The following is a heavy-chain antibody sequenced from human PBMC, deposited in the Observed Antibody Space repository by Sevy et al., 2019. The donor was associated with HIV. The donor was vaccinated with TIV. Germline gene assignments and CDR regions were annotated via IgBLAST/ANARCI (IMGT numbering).Heavy chain of an antibody. J-gene: IGHJ4*02. CDR1: GYTFTSYD. CDR2: MSPNSGNT. V-gene: IGHV1-8*01. CDR3: ARNYDGSGSYFDF. Sequence: ASVKVSCKASGYTFTSYDVNWVRQATGHGLEWMGWMSPNSGNTGYAQNLQGRFTLTRNTSMSTAYMELTSLTSEDTAVYFCARNYDGSGSYFDFWGQGTLVTVSS. D-gene: IGHD3-10*01.